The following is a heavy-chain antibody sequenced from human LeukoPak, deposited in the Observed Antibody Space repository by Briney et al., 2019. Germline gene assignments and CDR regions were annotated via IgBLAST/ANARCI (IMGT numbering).Heavy chain of an antibody. J-gene: IGHJ4*02. D-gene: IGHD6-13*01. Sequence: ASVKVSCKASGYTFSDYTFTNYGISWVRQAPGQGLEWMGWISTYKSHTNYAQKLQGRVTMTTDTSTSTAYMELRSLRSDDTAVYYCARGAAVLFDYWGQGTLVTVSS. CDR2: ISTYKSHT. CDR3: ARGAAVLFDY. V-gene: IGHV1-18*01. CDR1: GYTFSDYTFTNYG.